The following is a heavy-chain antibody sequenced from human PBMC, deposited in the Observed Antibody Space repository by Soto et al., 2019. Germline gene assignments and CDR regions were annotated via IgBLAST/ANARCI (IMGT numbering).Heavy chain of an antibody. Sequence: GESLKISCKVSGYTFTNYWITWVRQMPGKGLEWMGRIDPSDSYTNYSPSFQGHVTISADKSISTAYLQWSSLKASDTAMYYCPSSGGNSPYYLDYWGQGSLVTVS. CDR3: PSSGGNSPYYLDY. D-gene: IGHD2-15*01. CDR1: GYTFTNYW. V-gene: IGHV5-10-1*01. J-gene: IGHJ4*02. CDR2: IDPSDSYT.